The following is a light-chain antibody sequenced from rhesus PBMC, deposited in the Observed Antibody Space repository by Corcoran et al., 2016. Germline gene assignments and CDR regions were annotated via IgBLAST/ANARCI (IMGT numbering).Light chain of an antibody. Sequence: DIQMTQSPSSLSASVGDTVTITCRASQGISNHLAWYQQKPGKVPKALIFFVSTLQSGVPSRFSGSGSGTDFTLTISSLQPEDFATYYCQHGYGTPWTFGQGTKVEIK. CDR2: FVS. CDR1: QGISNH. CDR3: QHGYGTPWT. J-gene: IGKJ1*01. V-gene: IGKV1S15*01.